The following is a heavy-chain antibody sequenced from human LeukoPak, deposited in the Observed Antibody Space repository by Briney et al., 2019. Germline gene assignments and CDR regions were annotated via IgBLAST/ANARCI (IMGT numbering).Heavy chain of an antibody. Sequence: GGSLRLSCAASGSTFSSYSMNWVRQAPGKGLEWVSYISSSSSTIYYADSVKGRFTISRDNAKNSLYLQMNSLRAEDTAVYYCAVTYSSSWYDDGAYYYGADVWGQGTTVTVSS. J-gene: IGHJ6*02. CDR1: GSTFSSYS. D-gene: IGHD6-13*01. V-gene: IGHV3-48*01. CDR2: ISSSSSTI. CDR3: AVTYSSSWYDDGAYYYGADV.